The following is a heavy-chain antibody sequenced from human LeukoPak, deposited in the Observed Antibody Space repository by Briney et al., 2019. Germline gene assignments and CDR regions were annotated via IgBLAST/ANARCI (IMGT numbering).Heavy chain of an antibody. J-gene: IGHJ4*02. CDR3: VRDAGNSDYDS. Sequence: SETLSLTCTVSGDSISNRNCWTWVRQPPGKGLEWIGEIYHNGATNYKPSLKSRVTMSLDKSKNQFSLKLNSVTAADTAVYYCVRDAGNSDYDSWGQGTLVTVSS. D-gene: IGHD4-23*01. V-gene: IGHV4-4*02. CDR1: GDSISNRNC. CDR2: IYHNGAT.